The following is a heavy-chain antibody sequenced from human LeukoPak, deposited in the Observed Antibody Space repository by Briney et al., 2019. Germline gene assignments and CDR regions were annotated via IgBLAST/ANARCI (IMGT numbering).Heavy chain of an antibody. Sequence: GASVKVSCKASGYTFTGYYMHWVRQAPGQGLEWMGWINPNSGGTNYAQKFQGRVTMTRDTSISTAYMELSRLRSDDTAVYYCATRDGYTYRHYYYYMDVWGKGTTVTVSS. CDR3: ATRDGYTYRHYYYYMDV. D-gene: IGHD5-24*01. CDR1: GYTFTGYY. J-gene: IGHJ6*03. CDR2: INPNSGGT. V-gene: IGHV1-2*02.